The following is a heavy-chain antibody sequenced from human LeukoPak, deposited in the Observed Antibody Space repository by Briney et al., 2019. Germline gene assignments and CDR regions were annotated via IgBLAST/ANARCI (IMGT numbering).Heavy chain of an antibody. Sequence: SETLSLTCTVSGGSISSGGYYWSWIRQHPGKGLEWIGYIYYSGSTYYNPSLKSRVTISVDTSKNQFSLKLSSVTAADTAVYCCARDRFSSGWYNAFDIWGQGTMVTVSS. CDR1: GGSISSGGYY. CDR2: IYYSGST. J-gene: IGHJ3*02. D-gene: IGHD6-19*01. V-gene: IGHV4-31*03. CDR3: ARDRFSSGWYNAFDI.